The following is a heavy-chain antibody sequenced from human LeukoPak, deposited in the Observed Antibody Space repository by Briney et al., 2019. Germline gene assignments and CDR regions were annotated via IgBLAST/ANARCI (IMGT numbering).Heavy chain of an antibody. D-gene: IGHD3-10*01. CDR2: INHSGST. CDR3: ARKVLYYYGSGRYDAFDI. Sequence: SETLSLTCAAYGGSFSGYYWSWIRQPPGKGLEWIGEINHSGSTNYNPSLKSRVTISVDTSKNQFSLKLSSVTAADTAVYYCARKVLYYYGSGRYDAFDIWGQGTMVTVSS. J-gene: IGHJ3*02. V-gene: IGHV4-34*01. CDR1: GGSFSGYY.